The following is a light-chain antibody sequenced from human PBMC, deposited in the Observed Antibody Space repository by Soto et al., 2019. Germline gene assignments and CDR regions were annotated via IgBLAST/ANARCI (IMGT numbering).Light chain of an antibody. V-gene: IGKV3-20*01. CDR3: QQYGSSRT. CDR1: QSVSSN. Sequence: IVMTQSPATLSVSPGERATLSCRASQSVSSNLVWYQQKPGQAPRLLIYGASSRATGIPDRFSGSGSGTDFTLTISRLEPEDFAVYYCQQYGSSRTFGQGTKVDIK. CDR2: GAS. J-gene: IGKJ1*01.